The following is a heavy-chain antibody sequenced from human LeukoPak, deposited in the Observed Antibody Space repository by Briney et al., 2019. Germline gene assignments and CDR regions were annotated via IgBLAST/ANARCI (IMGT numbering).Heavy chain of an antibody. CDR1: NDYISDYY. J-gene: IGHJ4*02. V-gene: IGHV4-4*07. CDR2: VSQWNT. D-gene: IGHD2-21*01. Sequence: SETLSLTCILSNDYISDYYWSWIRQPAGKGLEWNGRVSQWNTNYNPSLMGRVFMSVQPSKNQFSLKLNSATAADTAVYYCARQGSDNYFDSWGLGILVTVSS. CDR3: ARQGSDNYFDS.